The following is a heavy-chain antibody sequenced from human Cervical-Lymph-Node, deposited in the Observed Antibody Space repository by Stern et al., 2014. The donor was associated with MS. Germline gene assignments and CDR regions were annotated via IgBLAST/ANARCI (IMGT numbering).Heavy chain of an antibody. CDR2: ISSSSSYI. D-gene: IGHD6-19*01. V-gene: IGHV3-21*01. CDR3: ARGWYLDFDY. Sequence: EVQLMESGGGLVKPGGSLRLSCGASGFTFSTYSMNWVRQAPGKGLEWVSSISSSSSYIYYADSVKGRFTISRDNAKNSLYLQMNSLRGEDTAVYYCARGWYLDFDYWGQGTLVTVSS. J-gene: IGHJ4*02. CDR1: GFTFSTYS.